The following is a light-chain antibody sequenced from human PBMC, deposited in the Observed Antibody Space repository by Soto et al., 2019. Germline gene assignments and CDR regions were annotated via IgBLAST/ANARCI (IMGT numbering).Light chain of an antibody. CDR2: GAS. CDR3: QQYVSSPPKT. Sequence: EIVLTQSPGTLSLSPGERATLSCRASQSVSSRDLAWYQQKTGQAPRLLIYGASSRATGIPDRFSGSGSGTDFTLTISRLEPEDFAMYYCQQYVSSPPKTFGQGTKLEIK. J-gene: IGKJ2*01. CDR1: QSVSSRD. V-gene: IGKV3-20*01.